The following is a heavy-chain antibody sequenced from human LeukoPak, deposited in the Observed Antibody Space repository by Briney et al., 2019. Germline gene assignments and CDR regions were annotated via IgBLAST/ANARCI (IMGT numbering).Heavy chain of an antibody. J-gene: IGHJ4*02. CDR3: ARNTASTSGYDFDY. CDR2: IYYSGST. D-gene: IGHD5-12*01. Sequence: PSETLSLTCTVSGGSISSGSYYWSWIRQPPGKGLEWIGSIYYSGSTYYNPSLKSRVTISVDTSKNQFSLKLSSVTAADTAVYYCARNTASTSGYDFDYWGQGTLVTVSS. V-gene: IGHV4-39*07. CDR1: GGSISSGSYY.